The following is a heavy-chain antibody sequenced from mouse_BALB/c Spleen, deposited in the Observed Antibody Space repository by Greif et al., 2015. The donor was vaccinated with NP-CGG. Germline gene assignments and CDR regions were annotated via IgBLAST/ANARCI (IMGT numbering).Heavy chain of an antibody. CDR2: IWSGGST. Sequence: QVQLQQSGPGLVQPSQSLSITCTVSGFSLTSYGVHWVRQPPGKGLEWLGVIWSGGSTDYNAAFISRLSISKDNSESQVFFKMNSLQADDTAIYYCARSLITTASYAMDYWGQGTSVTVSS. D-gene: IGHD1-2*01. CDR3: ARSLITTASYAMDY. J-gene: IGHJ4*01. CDR1: GFSLTSYG. V-gene: IGHV2-4*02.